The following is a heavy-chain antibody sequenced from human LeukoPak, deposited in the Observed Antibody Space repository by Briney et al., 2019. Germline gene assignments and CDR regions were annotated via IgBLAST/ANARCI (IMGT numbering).Heavy chain of an antibody. CDR1: SDFFSSVTDY. CDR2: GDYSGGT. J-gene: IGHJ4*02. CDR3: ARERGEEYSSGWYKTNFFDT. D-gene: IGHD6-19*01. V-gene: IGHV4-39*07. Sequence: SETLSLTCTVSSDFFSSVTDYWAWIRQPPGKGLEWIASGDYSGGTYYNPSLESRVAIPADMSKNQISLKLSSVTAADTALYYCARERGEEYSSGWYKTNFFDTWGQGTRVTVSS.